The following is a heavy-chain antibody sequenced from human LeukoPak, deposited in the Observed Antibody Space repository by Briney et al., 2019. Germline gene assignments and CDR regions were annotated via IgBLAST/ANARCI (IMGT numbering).Heavy chain of an antibody. Sequence: SETLSLTCTVSGHSISSYYWSWIRQPPGKGLEWIGYIYYSESTNYNPSLKSRVTMSVDTYKSQFSLKLSSVTAADTAVYYCARGAGTTVTTKGAFDIWGQGTMVTVSS. CDR1: GHSISSYY. D-gene: IGHD4-17*01. CDR3: ARGAGTTVTTKGAFDI. CDR2: IYYSEST. V-gene: IGHV4-59*01. J-gene: IGHJ3*02.